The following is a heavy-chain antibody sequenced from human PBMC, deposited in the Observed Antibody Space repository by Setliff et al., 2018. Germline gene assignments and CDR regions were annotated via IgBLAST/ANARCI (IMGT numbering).Heavy chain of an antibody. Sequence: SETLSLTCAVYGGSFSGYYWSWIRQPPGKGLEWIGEINHSGSTNYNPSLKSRVTISVDTSKNQFSLKLSSVTAADTAVYYCARMGRGWYRVWGQGTLVTVSS. D-gene: IGHD6-19*01. CDR2: INHSGST. CDR1: GGSFSGYY. CDR3: ARMGRGWYRV. J-gene: IGHJ4*02. V-gene: IGHV4-34*01.